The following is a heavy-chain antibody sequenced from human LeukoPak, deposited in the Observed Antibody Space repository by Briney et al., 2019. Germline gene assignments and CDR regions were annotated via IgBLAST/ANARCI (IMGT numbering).Heavy chain of an antibody. J-gene: IGHJ5*01. Sequence: RAGGSLRLSCAASGFTFNSYAMSWVRQAPGKGLEWVSAISGSGCITYYADSVKGRFTISRDNSKNTLSLQMNSLRAEDTAVYYCAKGVLAVRLESWGQGTLVTVSS. CDR1: GFTFNSYA. D-gene: IGHD1-1*01. CDR2: ISGSGCIT. CDR3: AKGVLAVRLES. V-gene: IGHV3-23*01.